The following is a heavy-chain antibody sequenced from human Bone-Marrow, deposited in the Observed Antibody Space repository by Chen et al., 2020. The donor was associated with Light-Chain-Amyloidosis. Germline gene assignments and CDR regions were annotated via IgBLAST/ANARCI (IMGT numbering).Heavy chain of an antibody. J-gene: IGHJ4*02. V-gene: IGHV5-51*01. CDR1: GYTFPNYW. D-gene: IGHD5-12*01. CDR2: IYPDDSDA. Sequence: EVQLEQSGPEVKKPGESLKISCKGSGYTFPNYWIGWVRQMPGKGLEWMGVIYPDDSDARYSPSVEDQVTISADKSITTAYLQWRSLEASDTAMYYCARRRDGYNFDYWGQGTLVTVSS. CDR3: ARRRDGYNFDY.